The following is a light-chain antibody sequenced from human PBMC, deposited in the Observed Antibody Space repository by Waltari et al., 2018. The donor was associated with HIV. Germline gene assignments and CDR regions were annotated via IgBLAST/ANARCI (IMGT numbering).Light chain of an antibody. CDR1: QSVLYNSNNKNY. CDR3: QQYYSTPWT. J-gene: IGKJ1*01. CDR2: WAS. Sequence: DIVMTQSPDSLAVSLGARATINCKSSQSVLYNSNNKNYLAWYQQKPGQPPTLLIYWASTRESGVPGRFSGSGSGTDFTLTISSLQAEDVALYYCQQYYSTPWTFGQGTKVEIK. V-gene: IGKV4-1*01.